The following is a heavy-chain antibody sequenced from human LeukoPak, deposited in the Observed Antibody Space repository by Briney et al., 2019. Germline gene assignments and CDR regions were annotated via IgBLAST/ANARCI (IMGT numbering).Heavy chain of an antibody. CDR2: INPNSGGT. Sequence: ASVKVSCKASGYTFTSYDINWVRQAPGQGLEWMGWINPNSGGTNYAQKFQGRVTMTRDTSISTAYMELSRLRSDDTAVYYCARGGWELLYKGYFDYWGQGTLVTVSS. J-gene: IGHJ4*02. D-gene: IGHD1-26*01. V-gene: IGHV1-2*02. CDR1: GYTFTSYD. CDR3: ARGGWELLYKGYFDY.